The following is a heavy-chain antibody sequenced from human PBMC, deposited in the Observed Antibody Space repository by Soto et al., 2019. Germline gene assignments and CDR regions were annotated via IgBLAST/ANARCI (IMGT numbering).Heavy chain of an antibody. Sequence: GGFLRLSCAASGVTFISYSMNWVRQAPGKGLEWVSSISSSSSYIYYADSVKGRFTISRDNAKNSLYLQMNSLRAEDTAVYYCASSDYDILTGYFDYWGQGTLVTVSS. CDR3: ASSDYDILTGYFDY. CDR2: ISSSSSYI. CDR1: GVTFISYS. J-gene: IGHJ4*02. V-gene: IGHV3-21*01. D-gene: IGHD3-9*01.